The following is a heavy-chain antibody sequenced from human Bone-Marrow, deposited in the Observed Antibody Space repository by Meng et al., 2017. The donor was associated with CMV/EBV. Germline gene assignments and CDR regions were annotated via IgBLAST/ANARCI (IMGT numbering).Heavy chain of an antibody. CDR3: ARENDAGYYFDY. V-gene: IGHV4-31*03. CDR2: IYNSGST. CDR1: GGAISSGGYY. D-gene: IGHD3-10*01. J-gene: IGHJ4*02. Sequence: SETLSLTCSVSGGAISSGGYYWSWIRQHPGKGLEWIGYIYNSGSTYYNPSLKSRVTISVDTSKNQFSLKLTSVTAADTAVYYCARENDAGYYFDYWGQGTLATVSS.